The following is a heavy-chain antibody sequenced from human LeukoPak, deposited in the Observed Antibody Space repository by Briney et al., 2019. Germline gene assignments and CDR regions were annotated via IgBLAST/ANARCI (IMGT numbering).Heavy chain of an antibody. V-gene: IGHV4-4*07. CDR2: MYTSGST. CDR1: GGSISSYY. D-gene: IGHD3-10*01. J-gene: IGHJ4*02. CDR3: ARGPRGELWFGEILYYFDY. Sequence: SETLSLTCTVSGGSISSYYWSWIRQPAGKGLEWIGRMYTSGSTKYNPSLKSRVTMSVDTSKNQFSLKLNSVTAADTAVYYCARGPRGELWFGEILYYFDYWGQGTLVTVSS.